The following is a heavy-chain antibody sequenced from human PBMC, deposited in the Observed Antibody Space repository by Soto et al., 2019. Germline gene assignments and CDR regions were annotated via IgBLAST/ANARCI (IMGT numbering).Heavy chain of an antibody. V-gene: IGHV4-59*08. CDR1: GGSITSFY. CDR2: IYYSGST. J-gene: IGHJ6*03. CDR3: ARLVTIFGVVSYMDV. Sequence: SETLSLTCTVSGGSITSFYWSWIRQPPGKGLEWIGYIYYSGSTNYNPSLKSRVTISVDTSKNQFSLKLTSVTAADTAVYYCARLVTIFGVVSYMDVWGKGTTVTVSS. D-gene: IGHD3-3*01.